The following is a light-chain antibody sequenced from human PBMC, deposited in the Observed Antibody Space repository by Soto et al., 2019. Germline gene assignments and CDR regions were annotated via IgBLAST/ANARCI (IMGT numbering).Light chain of an antibody. CDR2: GGS. V-gene: IGKV3-20*01. J-gene: IGKJ1*01. CDR1: QSVSSNH. Sequence: VLTQSPGTLSLSPGERATLSCRASQSVSSNHLAWYQQKPGQAPRLLIYGGSSRATGIPVRFSGSGSETEFTLTITRLEPEDSAVDYCQQYSSSRTFGQGTKVDIK. CDR3: QQYSSSRT.